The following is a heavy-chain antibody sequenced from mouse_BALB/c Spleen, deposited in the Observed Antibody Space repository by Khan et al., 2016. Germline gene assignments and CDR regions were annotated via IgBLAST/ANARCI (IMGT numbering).Heavy chain of an antibody. Sequence: QVRLQQSGAELAKPGASVKMSCKASGYTFTSYWMHWVKQRPGQGLEWIGYINPSTGYTEYNQKFKDKATLTADKSSSTAYMQLSSLTSEDSAVXYCATSYYYGSSYYAMDYWGQRTSVTVSS. J-gene: IGHJ4*01. V-gene: IGHV1-7*01. CDR1: GYTFTSYW. CDR3: ATSYYYGSSYYAMDY. D-gene: IGHD1-1*01. CDR2: INPSTGYT.